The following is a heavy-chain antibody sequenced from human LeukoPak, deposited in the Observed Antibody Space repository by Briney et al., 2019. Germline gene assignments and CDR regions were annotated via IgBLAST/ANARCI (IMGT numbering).Heavy chain of an antibody. J-gene: IGHJ4*02. V-gene: IGHV3-48*02. Sequence: PGGSLRLSCAASGFTFSSYSMNWVRQAPGKGLEWVSYITTSPFTIYYAGPVKGRFTISRDNAKNSLYLEMNSLRDEDTALYYCARSNGDYFDYWGQGTLVTVSS. D-gene: IGHD2-8*01. CDR2: ITTSPFTI. CDR1: GFTFSSYS. CDR3: ARSNGDYFDY.